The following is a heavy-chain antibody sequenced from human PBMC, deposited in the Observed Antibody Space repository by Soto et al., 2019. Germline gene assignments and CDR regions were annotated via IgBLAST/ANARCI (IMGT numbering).Heavy chain of an antibody. J-gene: IGHJ5*02. CDR3: AKDLTRQLAYWLDP. CDR2: INAHSGGT. V-gene: IGHV1-2*02. D-gene: IGHD6-6*01. Sequence: ASVKVSCKAAGFSFTGYYIHWLRQAPGQGLEWMGWINAHSGGTEYAQKFQGRVTLTRDTSIATAYLTLTSLTSDDTALYYCAKDLTRQLAYWLDPWGQGTQVTVSS. CDR1: GFSFTGYY.